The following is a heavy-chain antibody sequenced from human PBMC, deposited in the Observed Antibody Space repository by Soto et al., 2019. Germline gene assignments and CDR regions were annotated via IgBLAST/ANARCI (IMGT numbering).Heavy chain of an antibody. CDR3: VAVWQLVRTDY. CDR2: ISWNSGSI. J-gene: IGHJ4*02. CDR1: GFTFDDYA. V-gene: IGHV3-9*01. Sequence: GGSLRLSCAASGFTFDDYAMHWVRQAPGKGLEWVSGISWNSGSIGYADSVKGRFTISRDNAKNSLYLQMNSLRAEDTALYYCVAVWQLVRTDYWGQGTLVTVSS. D-gene: IGHD6-6*01.